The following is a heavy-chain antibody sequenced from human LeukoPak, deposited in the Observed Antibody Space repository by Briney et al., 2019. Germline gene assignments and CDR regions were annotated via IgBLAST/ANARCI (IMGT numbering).Heavy chain of an antibody. Sequence: SETLSLTCAVYGGSFSGYYWSWIRQPPGKGLEWIGKINHSGSTNYNPSLKSRVTISVDTSKNQFSLKLSSVTAADTAVYYCARGPPIVVVPAAIGAFDIWGQGTMVTVSS. D-gene: IGHD2-2*01. CDR1: GGSFSGYY. CDR3: ARGPPIVVVPAAIGAFDI. J-gene: IGHJ3*02. CDR2: INHSGST. V-gene: IGHV4-34*01.